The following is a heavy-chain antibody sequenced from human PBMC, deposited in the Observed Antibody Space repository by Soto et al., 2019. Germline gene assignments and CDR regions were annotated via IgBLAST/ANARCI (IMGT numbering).Heavy chain of an antibody. CDR2: INQSGSA. V-gene: IGHV4-34*01. D-gene: IGHD2-15*01. CDR1: GGSFSGYY. J-gene: IGHJ6*02. Sequence: SETLSLTCAVYGGSFSGYYWSWIRQPPGKGLEWIGEINQSGSANYNPSLKSRVTISVDTSKNQFSLKLSSVTAADTAVYYCARARRGLGYCSGGSCFYYHSGMDVWGQGTTVTVSS. CDR3: ARARRGLGYCSGGSCFYYHSGMDV.